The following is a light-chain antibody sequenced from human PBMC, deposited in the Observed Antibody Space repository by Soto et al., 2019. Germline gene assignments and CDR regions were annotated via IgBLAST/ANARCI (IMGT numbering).Light chain of an antibody. J-gene: IGKJ1*01. Sequence: ILLTHSSGSLSLSSEEKANLSWRASQSSTSSYLAWYQKKPGQAPRLLMYGASNRATGIPPRFSGSGSGTDFTLTISSLQPEDFAVYYCQQYGSSPSRTVGKGTKVDIK. CDR2: GAS. CDR3: QQYGSSPSRT. CDR1: QSSTSSY. V-gene: IGKV3-20*01.